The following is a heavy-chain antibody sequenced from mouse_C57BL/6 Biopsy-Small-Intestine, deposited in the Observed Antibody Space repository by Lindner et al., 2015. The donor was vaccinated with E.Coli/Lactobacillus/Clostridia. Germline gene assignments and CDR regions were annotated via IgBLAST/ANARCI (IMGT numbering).Heavy chain of an antibody. CDR2: IFPKQGNT. CDR1: GYTFTDYW. CDR3: GRFKDI. J-gene: IGHJ2*01. V-gene: IGHV1-9*01. Sequence: VQLQESGAELMRPGASVMLSCKATGYTFTDYWIEWVKQRPGLGLEWIGEIFPKQGNTEYNEKFKGKATFTVDTSSNTAFMLLSSLTTEDSATYYCGRFKDIWGQGTTLTVSS. D-gene: IGHD3-3*01.